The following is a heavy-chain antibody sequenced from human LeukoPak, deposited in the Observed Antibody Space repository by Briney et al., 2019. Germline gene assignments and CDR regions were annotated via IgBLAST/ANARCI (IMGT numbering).Heavy chain of an antibody. CDR2: ISSSGSTR. V-gene: IGHV3-48*03. Sequence: GGSLRLSCAASGFTFNSYEMNWVRQAPGKGLEWVSYISSSGSTRYYADSVKGRFTISRDNAKNSLHLQMNSLRAEDTAVYYCARDRKQYLYPFLDVWGKGTTVTISS. CDR3: ARDRKQYLYPFLDV. D-gene: IGHD2-2*01. J-gene: IGHJ6*04. CDR1: GFTFNSYE.